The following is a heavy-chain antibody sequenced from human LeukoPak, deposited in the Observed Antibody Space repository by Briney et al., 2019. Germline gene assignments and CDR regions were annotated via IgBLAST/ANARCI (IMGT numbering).Heavy chain of an antibody. V-gene: IGHV3-21*01. CDR1: GFTFSSYS. CDR2: ISSSSSYI. D-gene: IGHD6-19*01. CDR3: ARDFVAVAETGDY. Sequence: PGGSLRLSCAASGFTFSSYSMNWVRQAPGKGLEWVSSISSSSSYIYYADSVKGRFTISRDNAKNSLYLQMNSLRAEDTAVYYCARDFVAVAETGDYWGQGTLVTVSS. J-gene: IGHJ4*02.